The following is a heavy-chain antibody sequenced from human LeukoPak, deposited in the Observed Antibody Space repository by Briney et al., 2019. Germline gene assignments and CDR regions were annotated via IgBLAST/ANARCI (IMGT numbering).Heavy chain of an antibody. J-gene: IGHJ3*02. V-gene: IGHV3-48*03. CDR1: GFTFSSYE. CDR3: GASRQYVGAFDI. CDR2: ISSSSSSR. Sequence: GGSLILSCSASGFTFSSYEVCWVRQAPGKGLHWISYISSSSSSRKYVDNVRGRLTISRADARESLFLKMNSLRAEDTAIYYCGASRQYVGAFDIWGQGTLVTVSS. D-gene: IGHD3-16*01.